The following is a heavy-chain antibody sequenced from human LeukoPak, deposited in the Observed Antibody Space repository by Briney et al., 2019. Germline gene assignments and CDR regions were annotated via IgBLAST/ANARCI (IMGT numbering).Heavy chain of an antibody. Sequence: PSETLSLTCTVSGGSISGYYWSWLRQPPGKGLEWIAYMYYSGGDTDYNPSLNSRVAISVDTSTKQVSLKLRSVTAADTAVYYCARGHYGFDPWGQGILVTVSS. CDR1: GGSISGYY. V-gene: IGHV4-59*08. CDR3: ARGHYGFDP. J-gene: IGHJ5*02. D-gene: IGHD3-16*01. CDR2: MYYSGGDT.